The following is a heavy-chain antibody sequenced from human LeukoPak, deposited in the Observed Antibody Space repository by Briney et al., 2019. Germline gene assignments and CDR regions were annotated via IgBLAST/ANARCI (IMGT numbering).Heavy chain of an antibody. CDR3: ARPPASNGRAAFYYGMDV. V-gene: IGHV5-51*01. CDR2: MYPDDYDT. J-gene: IGHJ6*02. D-gene: IGHD6-19*01. Sequence: GEFLKISWQGFGYDFSTYWIGWVRQMPGKGLEWMGLMYPDDYDTRYSHTSHRQVTISAEKSISTDYLQWSRLTASASAISYCARPPASNGRAAFYYGMDVWGQGNHGHRLL. CDR1: GYDFSTYW.